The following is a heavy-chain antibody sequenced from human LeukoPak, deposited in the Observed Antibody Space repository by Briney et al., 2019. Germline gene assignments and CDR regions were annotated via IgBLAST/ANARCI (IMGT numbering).Heavy chain of an antibody. D-gene: IGHD2-2*01. J-gene: IGHJ3*02. Sequence: GGSLRLSCAASGFTFSSYSMNWVRQAPGKGLEWVSAITGSGGSTYYADSVKGRFTISRDNSKNTLHLQMNSLRAEDTAVYYCAKEDCSSTSCYAFDIWGQGTMVTVSS. CDR1: GFTFSSYS. CDR2: ITGSGGST. V-gene: IGHV3-23*01. CDR3: AKEDCSSTSCYAFDI.